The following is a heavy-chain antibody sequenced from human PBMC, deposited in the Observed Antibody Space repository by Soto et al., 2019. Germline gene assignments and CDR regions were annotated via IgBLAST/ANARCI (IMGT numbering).Heavy chain of an antibody. D-gene: IGHD4-17*01. CDR2: ISGRGGST. CDR1: GFTFSSYA. J-gene: IGHJ4*02. CDR3: AKLQSGLRKTFDY. Sequence: EVQLLESGGGLVQPGGSLRLSCAASGFTFSSYAMSWVRQAPGKGLEWVSAISGRGGSTYYADSVKGRFTISRDNSKNTLYLQMNSLRAEDTAVYYCAKLQSGLRKTFDYWGQGTLVTVSS. V-gene: IGHV3-23*01.